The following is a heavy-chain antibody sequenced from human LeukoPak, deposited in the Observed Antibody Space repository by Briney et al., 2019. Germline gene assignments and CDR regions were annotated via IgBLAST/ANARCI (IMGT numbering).Heavy chain of an antibody. V-gene: IGHV4-39*07. CDR1: GGSISSSSYY. CDR2: SDFSGST. J-gene: IGHJ3*02. D-gene: IGHD3-22*01. Sequence: SETLSLTCTVSGGSISSSSYYWGWIRQPPGKGLEWIGNSDFSGSTYYNPSLKSRVTISVDTSKNQFSLKLSSVTAADTAVYYCASGHYYDSSGYYLGAFDIWGQGTMVTVSS. CDR3: ASGHYYDSSGYYLGAFDI.